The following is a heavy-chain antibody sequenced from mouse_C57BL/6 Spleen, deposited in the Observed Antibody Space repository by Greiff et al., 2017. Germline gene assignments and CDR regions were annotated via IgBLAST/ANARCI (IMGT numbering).Heavy chain of an antibody. V-gene: IGHV1-80*01. D-gene: IGHD3-2*02. CDR3: ARGESSGYDAMDY. Sequence: QVQLQQPGAELVRPGSSVKLSCKASGYAFSSYWMNWVKQRPGKGLEWIGQIYPGDGDTNYNGKFKGKATLTADKSSSTAYMQLSSLTSEDSAVYFCARGESSGYDAMDYWGQGTSVTVSS. CDR2: IYPGDGDT. J-gene: IGHJ4*01. CDR1: GYAFSSYW.